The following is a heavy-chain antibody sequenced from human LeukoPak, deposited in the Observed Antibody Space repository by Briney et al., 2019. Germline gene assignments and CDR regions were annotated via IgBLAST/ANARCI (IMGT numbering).Heavy chain of an antibody. CDR1: GYTFTSYY. Sequence: ASVKVSCKASGYTFTSYYMHWVRQAPGQGLEWMGIINPSGGSTSYAQKFQGRVTMTRDTSTSTVYMELSSLRSEDTAVYYCARGVSSRGAKHYYYYGMDVWGQGTTVTVSS. CDR2: INPSGGST. J-gene: IGHJ6*02. V-gene: IGHV1-46*01. CDR3: ARGVSSRGAKHYYYYGMDV. D-gene: IGHD1-26*01.